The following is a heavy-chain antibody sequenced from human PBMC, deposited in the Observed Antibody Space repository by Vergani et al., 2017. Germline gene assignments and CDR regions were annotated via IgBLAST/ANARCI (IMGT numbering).Heavy chain of an antibody. V-gene: IGHV4-30-2*01. D-gene: IGHD3-10*01. CDR3: ARGPAMDRGVIITLLHPPRLPFDP. J-gene: IGHJ5*02. CDR2: IYHSGST. CDR1: GGSISSGGYS. Sequence: QLQLQESGSGLVKPSQTLSLTCAVSGGSISSGGYSWSWIRQPPGKGLEWIGYIYHSGSTYYNPSLKSRVTISVDRSKNQFSLKLSSVTAADTAVYYCARGPAMDRGVIITLLHPPRLPFDPWGQGTLVTVSS.